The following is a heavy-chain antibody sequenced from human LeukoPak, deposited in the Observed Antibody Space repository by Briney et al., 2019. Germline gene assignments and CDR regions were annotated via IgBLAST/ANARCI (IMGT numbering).Heavy chain of an antibody. CDR1: GGTFSSYA. Sequence: ASVKVSCKASGGTFSSYAISWVRRAPGQGLEWMGGIIPIFGTANYAQKFQGRVTITTDESTSTAYMGLSSLRSEDTAVYYCASAVAATPKAWHYYYYMDVWGKGTTVTVSS. CDR2: IIPIFGTA. J-gene: IGHJ6*03. V-gene: IGHV1-69*05. D-gene: IGHD2-15*01. CDR3: ASAVAATPKAWHYYYYMDV.